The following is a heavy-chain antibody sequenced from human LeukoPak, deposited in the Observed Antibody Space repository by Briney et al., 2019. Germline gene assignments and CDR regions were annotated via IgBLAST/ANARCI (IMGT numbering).Heavy chain of an antibody. V-gene: IGHV1-69*01. Sequence: SVKVSCKASGGTFSSYAISWVRQAPGQGLEWMGGVIPIFGTANYAQKFQGRVTITADESTITAYMELSSLRSEDTAVYYCARNKRPGKRTVNWFDPWGQGTLVTVSS. CDR1: GGTFSSYA. CDR2: VIPIFGTA. D-gene: IGHD1/OR15-1a*01. CDR3: ARNKRPGKRTVNWFDP. J-gene: IGHJ5*02.